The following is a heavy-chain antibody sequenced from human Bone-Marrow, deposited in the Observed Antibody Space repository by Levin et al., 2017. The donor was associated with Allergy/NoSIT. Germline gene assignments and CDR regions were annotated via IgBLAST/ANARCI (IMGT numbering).Heavy chain of an antibody. Sequence: GESLKISCKASGYTFTGYYMHWVRQAPGQGLEWMGRINPNSGGTNYAQKFQGRVTMTRDTSISTAYMELSRLRSDDTAVYYCARVARCRRGFEDYWGQGTLVTVSS. CDR1: GYTFTGYY. J-gene: IGHJ4*02. CDR2: INPNSGGT. V-gene: IGHV1-2*06. CDR3: ARVARCRRGFEDY. D-gene: IGHD2-8*01.